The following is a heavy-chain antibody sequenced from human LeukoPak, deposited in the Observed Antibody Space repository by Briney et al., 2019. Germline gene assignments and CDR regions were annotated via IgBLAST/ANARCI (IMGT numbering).Heavy chain of an antibody. CDR3: AILNHPDGRVY. D-gene: IGHD5-24*01. V-gene: IGHV5-51*01. CDR1: GYTFTTSW. CDR2: IYAGNSDT. Sequence: GESLQISCQGFGYTFTTSWIGWVRQLPGKGLEWMAIIYAGNSDTKYSPSFQGQVSISTDRSISTAYLQWSSLQASDTAIYFCAILNHPDGRVYWGQGTLVTVSS. J-gene: IGHJ4*02.